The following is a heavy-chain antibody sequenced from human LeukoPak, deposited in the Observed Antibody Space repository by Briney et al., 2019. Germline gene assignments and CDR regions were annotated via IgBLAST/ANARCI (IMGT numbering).Heavy chain of an antibody. CDR1: GFTVSSNS. D-gene: IGHD4/OR15-4a*01. CDR2: IYSDNP. CDR3: ARRAGAYSHPYDY. V-gene: IGHV3-53*01. J-gene: IGHJ4*02. Sequence: GGSLRLSCTVSGFTVSSNSMSWVRQAPGKGLEWVSFIYSDNPHYSDSVKGRFTISRDNSKNTLYLQMNSLRAEDTAAYYCARRAGAYSHPYDYWGQGTLVTVSS.